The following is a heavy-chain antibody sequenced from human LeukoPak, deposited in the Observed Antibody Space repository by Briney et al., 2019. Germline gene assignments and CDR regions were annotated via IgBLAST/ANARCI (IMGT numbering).Heavy chain of an antibody. CDR2: ISSSSSYI. V-gene: IGHV3-21*01. CDR1: GFTFSSYA. CDR3: AKRGQWFGEYYY. Sequence: GGSLRLSCAASGFTFSSYAMSWVRQAPGKGLEWVSAISSSSSYIYYADSVKGRFTISRDNAKNSLYLQMNSLRAEDTAVYYCAKRGQWFGEYYYWGQGTLVTVSS. J-gene: IGHJ4*02. D-gene: IGHD3-10*01.